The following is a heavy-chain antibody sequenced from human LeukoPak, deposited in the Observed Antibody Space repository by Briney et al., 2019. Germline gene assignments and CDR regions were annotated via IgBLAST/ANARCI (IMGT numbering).Heavy chain of an antibody. D-gene: IGHD2-2*01. J-gene: IGHJ4*02. CDR2: ISYDGSNK. CDR3: AKEEVRSDIVVVPAAIDY. Sequence: PGGSLRLSCAASGFTFSSYGMHWVRQAPGKGLEWVAVISYDGSNKYYADSVKGRFTISRDNSKNTLYLQMNSLRAEDTAVYYCAKEEVRSDIVVVPAAIDYWGQGTLVTVSS. V-gene: IGHV3-30*18. CDR1: GFTFSSYG.